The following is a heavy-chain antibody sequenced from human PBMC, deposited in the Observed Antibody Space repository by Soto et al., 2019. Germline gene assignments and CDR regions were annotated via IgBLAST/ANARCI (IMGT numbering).Heavy chain of an antibody. CDR1: GFTFSSYA. Sequence: GGSLRLSCAASGFTFSSYAMHWVRQAPGKGLEWVAVISYDGSNKYYADSVKGRFTISRDNSKNTLYLQMNSLRAEDTAVYYCARAWKEITFGGVIALEEKDAFDIWGQGTMVTVSS. CDR3: ARAWKEITFGGVIALEEKDAFDI. D-gene: IGHD3-16*02. V-gene: IGHV3-30-3*01. CDR2: ISYDGSNK. J-gene: IGHJ3*02.